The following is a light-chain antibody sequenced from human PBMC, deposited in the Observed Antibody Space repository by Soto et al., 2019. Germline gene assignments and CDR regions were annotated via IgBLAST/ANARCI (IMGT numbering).Light chain of an antibody. CDR2: GAS. Sequence: IVMTQSPATLSLSPGERATLSCRATQSVSSDLAWYQQRPGQAPRLLIYGASTRATGIPARFSGSGSGTEFTLTISGLQSEDFAFYYCQHYNDWPLTFGGGTEVEIK. J-gene: IGKJ4*01. CDR3: QHYNDWPLT. CDR1: QSVSSD. V-gene: IGKV3-15*01.